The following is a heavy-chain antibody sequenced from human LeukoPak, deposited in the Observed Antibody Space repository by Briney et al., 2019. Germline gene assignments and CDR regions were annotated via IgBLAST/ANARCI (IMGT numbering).Heavy chain of an antibody. J-gene: IGHJ4*02. V-gene: IGHV4-34*01. Sequence: PSETLSLTCAVYGGFFSGYYWSWIRQPPGKGLEWIGEINHSGSTNYNPSLKSRVTISVDTSKNQFSLKLSSVTAADTAVYYCARSIAVAGRLFDYWGQGTLVTVSS. CDR1: GGFFSGYY. D-gene: IGHD6-19*01. CDR3: ARSIAVAGRLFDY. CDR2: INHSGST.